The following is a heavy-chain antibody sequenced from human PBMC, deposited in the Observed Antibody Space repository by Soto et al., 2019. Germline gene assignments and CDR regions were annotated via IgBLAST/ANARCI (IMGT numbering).Heavy chain of an antibody. Sequence: PGGSLRLSCAASGFTFRTYWMHWVRQVAGRGLVWVAHINTDGTGTSYADSVKGRFTISRDNAKNTLFLQMNDLRADDTALYYCSSHTVGGFDHWAPGTLVTVSA. D-gene: IGHD4-17*01. CDR2: INTDGTGT. J-gene: IGHJ4*02. V-gene: IGHV3-74*01. CDR1: GFTFRTYW. CDR3: SSHTVGGFDH.